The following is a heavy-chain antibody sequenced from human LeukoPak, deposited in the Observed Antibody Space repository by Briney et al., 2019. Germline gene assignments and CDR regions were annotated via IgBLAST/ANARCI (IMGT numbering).Heavy chain of an antibody. D-gene: IGHD3-22*01. CDR1: GGSISSGSYY. V-gene: IGHV4-61*02. CDR2: IYTSGST. J-gene: IGHJ4*02. CDR3: ARAYYYDSSGYYSIFDY. Sequence: SETLSLTCIVSGGSISSGSYYWSWIRQPAGKGLEWIGRIYTSGSTNYNPSLKSRVTISVDTSKNQFSLKLSSVTAADTAVYYCARAYYYDSSGYYSIFDYWGQGTLVTVSS.